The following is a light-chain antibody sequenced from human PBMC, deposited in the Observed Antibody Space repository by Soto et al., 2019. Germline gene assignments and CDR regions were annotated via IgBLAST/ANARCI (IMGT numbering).Light chain of an antibody. J-gene: IGKJ1*01. Sequence: DIQMTQSPSTLSASVGDSVTITCRASQSTSSWLAWYQQRPGKAPKVLIYDASSLQSGVPSRFSGSGSGTEFTLTISSLQPDDFATYYCQQYNIYPWTFGQGTKVDIK. CDR1: QSTSSW. CDR3: QQYNIYPWT. V-gene: IGKV1-5*01. CDR2: DAS.